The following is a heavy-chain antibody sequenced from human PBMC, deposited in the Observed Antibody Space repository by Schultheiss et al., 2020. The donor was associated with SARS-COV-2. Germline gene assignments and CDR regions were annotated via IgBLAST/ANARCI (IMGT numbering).Heavy chain of an antibody. J-gene: IGHJ4*02. CDR2: INHSGST. CDR1: GFTFSSYA. Sequence: GSLRLSCAASGFTFSSYAMSWVRQAPGKGLEWIGEINHSGSTYYNPSLKSRVTMSVDTSKNQFSLKLSSVTAADTAVYYCAREGGSGSYRLYYFDYWGQGTLVTVSS. D-gene: IGHD3-10*01. V-gene: IGHV4-34*01. CDR3: AREGGSGSYRLYYFDY.